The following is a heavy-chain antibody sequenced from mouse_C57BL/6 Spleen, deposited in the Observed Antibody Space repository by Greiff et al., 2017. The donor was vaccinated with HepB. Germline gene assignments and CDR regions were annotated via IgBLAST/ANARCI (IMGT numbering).Heavy chain of an antibody. Sequence: VQLQQPGTELVKPGASVKLSCKASGYTFTSYWMHWVKQRPGQGLEWIGNINPSNGGTNYNEKFKSKATLTVDTSSSTAYMQLSSLTSEDSAVYYCARGGTRQQLTPFAYWGQGTLVTVSA. CDR1: GYTFTSYW. J-gene: IGHJ3*01. D-gene: IGHD3-2*02. CDR3: ARGGTRQQLTPFAY. V-gene: IGHV1-53*01. CDR2: INPSNGGT.